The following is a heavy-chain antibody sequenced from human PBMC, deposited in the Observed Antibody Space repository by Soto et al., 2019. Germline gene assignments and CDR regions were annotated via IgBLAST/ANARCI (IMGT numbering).Heavy chain of an antibody. J-gene: IGHJ3*02. Sequence: QLHLVQSGAVVKKPGASVTVSCSASGYPVTAYYMHWVRQAPGRGLEWMGGINPATGAAKYTQTFPGMVTMTRATSTGTIFIEMGRPAFEGPGRFYWAEGGGVGVAGSAAFDMWGQGTLVTVSS. D-gene: IGHD3-3*01. CDR2: INPATGAA. CDR1: GYPVTAYY. CDR3: AEGGGVGVAGSAAFDM. V-gene: IGHV1-2*02.